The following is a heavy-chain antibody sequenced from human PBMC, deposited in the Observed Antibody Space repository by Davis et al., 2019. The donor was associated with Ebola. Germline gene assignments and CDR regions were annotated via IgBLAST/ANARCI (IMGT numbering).Heavy chain of an antibody. Sequence: GESLKISCAASGFTVSSNFMNWVRQAPGKGLEWVSGIYSGDNTYYADSVKGRFTISRDNSKNSLYLQMNSLRDEDTAMYYCARDNWYKNDNWGQGTLVTVSS. CDR3: ARDNWYKNDN. J-gene: IGHJ4*02. D-gene: IGHD1/OR15-1a*01. CDR2: IYSGDNT. V-gene: IGHV3-66*01. CDR1: GFTVSSNF.